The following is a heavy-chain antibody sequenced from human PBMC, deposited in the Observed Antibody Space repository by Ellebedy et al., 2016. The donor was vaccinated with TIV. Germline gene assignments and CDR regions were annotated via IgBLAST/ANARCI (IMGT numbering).Heavy chain of an antibody. CDR2: ISSSSSTI. CDR3: ALPSDGYNYDY. J-gene: IGHJ4*02. D-gene: IGHD5-24*01. CDR1: GFTFSSYS. V-gene: IGHV3-48*04. Sequence: GGSLRLXXAASGFTFSSYSMNWVRQAPGKGLEWVSYISSSSSTIYYADSVKGRFTISRDNAKNSLYLQMNSLRAEDTAVYYCALPSDGYNYDYWGQGTLVTVSS.